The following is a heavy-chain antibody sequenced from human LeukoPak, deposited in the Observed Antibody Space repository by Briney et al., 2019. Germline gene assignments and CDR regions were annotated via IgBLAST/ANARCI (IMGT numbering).Heavy chain of an antibody. J-gene: IGHJ2*01. V-gene: IGHV1-69*05. Sequence: SVKVSCKASGGTFSSYAISWVRQAPGQGLEWMGGIIPIFGTANYAQKFQGRVTITTDESTSTAYMELSSLRSEDTAVYYCARVGAGYWYFDLWGRGTLVTVSS. CDR2: IIPIFGTA. CDR1: GGTFSSYA. CDR3: ARVGAGYWYFDL. D-gene: IGHD3-16*01.